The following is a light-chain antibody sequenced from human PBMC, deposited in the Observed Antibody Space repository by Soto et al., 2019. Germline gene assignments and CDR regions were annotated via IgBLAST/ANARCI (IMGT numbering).Light chain of an antibody. CDR1: QTIGNIF. CDR2: GAS. CDR3: HQYSSPPYT. V-gene: IGKV3-20*01. Sequence: PGETATLSCRASQTIGNIFVFWYQQKPGQAPRRLIYGASSRATGIPDRFSGSGSGTDFTLTINRLEPEDFAVYYCHQYSSPPYTFGQGTNLAIK. J-gene: IGKJ2*01.